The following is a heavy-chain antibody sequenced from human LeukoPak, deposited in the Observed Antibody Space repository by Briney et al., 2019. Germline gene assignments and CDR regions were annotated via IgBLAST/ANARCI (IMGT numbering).Heavy chain of an antibody. J-gene: IGHJ4*02. Sequence: PGGSLTLSCPASGFAFEDHALHWVRQAPGKGLEWVAGISSNSATSGYAESVKGRFTISRDNAKNFLYLEMTNLRTEDTAFYYCVKDIALYYYDSSSLVDYWGQGILVTVSS. V-gene: IGHV3-9*01. CDR2: ISSNSATS. CDR3: VKDIALYYYDSSSLVDY. D-gene: IGHD3-22*01. CDR1: GFAFEDHA.